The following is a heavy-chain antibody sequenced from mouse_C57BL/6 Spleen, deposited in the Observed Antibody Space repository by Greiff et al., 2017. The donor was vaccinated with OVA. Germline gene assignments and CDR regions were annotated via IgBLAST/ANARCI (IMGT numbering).Heavy chain of an antibody. CDR1: GYTFTSYW. V-gene: IGHV1-69*01. CDR2: IAPSDSYT. J-gene: IGHJ2*01. CDR3: ARRGSGYYFDY. Sequence: QVQLQQPGAELVMPGASVKLSCKASGYTFTSYWMHWVKQRPGQGLEWIGEIAPSDSYTNYNQKFKGKSTLTVDKSSSTAYMQLSSLTSEDSAVYYCARRGSGYYFDYWGQGTTLTVSS.